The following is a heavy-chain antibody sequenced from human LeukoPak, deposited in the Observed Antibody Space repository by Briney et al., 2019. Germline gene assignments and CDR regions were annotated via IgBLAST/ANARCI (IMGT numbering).Heavy chain of an antibody. D-gene: IGHD1-26*01. CDR1: GFTVTSNY. J-gene: IGHJ3*02. CDR2: IYSGGST. Sequence: GRSLRLSSAAAGFTVTSNYMSWVRQAAGKGLEWVSVIYSGGSTYYADSVKGRFTISRDNSKNTLYLQMNSLRAEDTAVYYCARLIVGASDAFDIWGQGTMVTVSS. V-gene: IGHV3-66*02. CDR3: ARLIVGASDAFDI.